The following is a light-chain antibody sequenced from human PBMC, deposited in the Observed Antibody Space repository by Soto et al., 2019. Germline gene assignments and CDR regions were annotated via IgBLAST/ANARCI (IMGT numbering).Light chain of an antibody. V-gene: IGLV2-11*01. CDR3: AAWDDSLNGRV. Sequence: QSALTQPRSVSGSPGQSVTISCTGTSSDVGVYNYVSWYQQLPGTAPKLLIYTNNQRPSGVPDRFSGSKSGTSASLAISGLQSEDEADYYCAAWDDSLNGRVFGTGTKVTVL. CDR1: SSDVGVYNY. CDR2: TNN. J-gene: IGLJ1*01.